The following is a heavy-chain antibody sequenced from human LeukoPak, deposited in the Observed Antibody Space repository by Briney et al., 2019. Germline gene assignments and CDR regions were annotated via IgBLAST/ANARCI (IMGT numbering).Heavy chain of an antibody. Sequence: PGRSLRLSCAASGFTFSSYAMHWVRQAPGKGLEWVAVISYDGSNKYYADSVKGRFTISRDNSKNTLYLQMNSLRAEDTAVYYCARDRIVVAPFDYWGQGTLVTVSS. D-gene: IGHD3-22*01. CDR2: ISYDGSNK. J-gene: IGHJ4*02. CDR1: GFTFSSYA. CDR3: ARDRIVVAPFDY. V-gene: IGHV3-30-3*01.